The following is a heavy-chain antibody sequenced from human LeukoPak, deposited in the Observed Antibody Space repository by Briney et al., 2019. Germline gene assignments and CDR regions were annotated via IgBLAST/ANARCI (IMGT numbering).Heavy chain of an antibody. V-gene: IGHV1-18*01. CDR3: ARDLGDVLNY. Sequence: ASVKVSCKASGYTFTRYVISWVRQAPGQGLEWMGWISTYNGNTNYAQKLQDRVTMTTDTSTSTAYMELRSLRSDDTAIYYCARDLGDVLNYWGQGTLVTVSS. CDR1: GYTFTRYV. D-gene: IGHD3-16*01. J-gene: IGHJ4*02. CDR2: ISTYNGNT.